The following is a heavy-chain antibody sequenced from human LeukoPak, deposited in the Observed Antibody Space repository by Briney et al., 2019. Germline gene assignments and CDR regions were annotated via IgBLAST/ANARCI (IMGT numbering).Heavy chain of an antibody. CDR3: ARDNPVDYYNNYGMDV. Sequence: SETLSLTCTVSGGSISSHYWSWIRQPPGKGLEWIGYIYYSGSTNYNPSLKSRVTISVDTSKNQFSLKLSSVTAADTAVYYCARDNPVDYYNNYGMDVWGQGITVTVSS. CDR1: GGSISSHY. V-gene: IGHV4-59*11. CDR2: IYYSGST. J-gene: IGHJ6*02.